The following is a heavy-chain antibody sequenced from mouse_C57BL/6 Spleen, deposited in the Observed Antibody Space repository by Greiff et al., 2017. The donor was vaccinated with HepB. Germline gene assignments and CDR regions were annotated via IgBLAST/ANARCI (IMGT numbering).Heavy chain of an antibody. Sequence: QVQLQQPGAELVMPGASVKLSCKASGYTFTSYWMHWVKQRPGQGLEWIGEIDPSDSYTNYNQKFKGKSTLTVDKSSSTAYMQLSSLTSEDSAVYYCASRVYSNYFDYWGQGTTLTVSA. CDR2: IDPSDSYT. CDR1: GYTFTSYW. D-gene: IGHD2-5*01. V-gene: IGHV1-69*01. J-gene: IGHJ2*01. CDR3: ASRVYSNYFDY.